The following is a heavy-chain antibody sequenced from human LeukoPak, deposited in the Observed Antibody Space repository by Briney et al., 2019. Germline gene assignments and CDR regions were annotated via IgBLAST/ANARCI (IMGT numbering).Heavy chain of an antibody. J-gene: IGHJ4*02. CDR1: GGSISSGGYY. Sequence: PSETLSLTCTVSGGSISSGGYYWSWISQHPGKGLEWIGYIYYSGSTYYNPSLKSRVTISVDTSKNQFSLKLSSVTAADTAVYYCARSVYYYGSLDYWGQGTLVTVSS. CDR2: IYYSGST. D-gene: IGHD3-10*01. V-gene: IGHV4-31*03. CDR3: ARSVYYYGSLDY.